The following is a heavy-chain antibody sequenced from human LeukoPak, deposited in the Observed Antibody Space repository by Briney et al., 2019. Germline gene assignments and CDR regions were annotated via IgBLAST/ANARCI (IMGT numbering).Heavy chain of an antibody. Sequence: SETLSLTCTVSGGSISSYYWSWIRQPPGKGLEWIGYIYYSGSTNYNPSLKSRVTISVDTSKNQFSLKLSSVTAADTAVYYCARHLGGYSSSWYYPEFDHWGQGTLVTVSS. CDR1: GGSISSYY. D-gene: IGHD6-13*01. CDR2: IYYSGST. V-gene: IGHV4-59*08. J-gene: IGHJ4*02. CDR3: ARHLGGYSSSWYYPEFDH.